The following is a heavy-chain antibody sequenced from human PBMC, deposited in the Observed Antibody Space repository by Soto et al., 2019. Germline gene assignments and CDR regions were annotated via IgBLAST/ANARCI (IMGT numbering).Heavy chain of an antibody. Sequence: GGSLRLSCAASGFTFSKYGMHWVRQAPGKGLEWVAVISYDGRNKYSADSVKGRFTISRDNSKNTLYLQMNSLRVEDAAVYYCANDRDTLGAAYYIDYWGQGTLVTVS. CDR2: ISYDGRNK. J-gene: IGHJ4*02. CDR1: GFTFSKYG. CDR3: ANDRDTLGAAYYIDY. D-gene: IGHD1-26*01. V-gene: IGHV3-30*18.